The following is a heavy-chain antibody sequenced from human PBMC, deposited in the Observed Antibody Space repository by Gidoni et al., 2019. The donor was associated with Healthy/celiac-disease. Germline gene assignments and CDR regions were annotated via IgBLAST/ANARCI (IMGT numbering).Heavy chain of an antibody. CDR3: TRARTSAMVPYYFDY. CDR2: IRSKAYGGTT. D-gene: IGHD5-18*01. V-gene: IGHV3-49*03. J-gene: IGHJ4*02. CDR1: GFTFGDYA. Sequence: EVQLVESGGGLVQPGRSLRLSCTASGFTFGDYAMSWFRQAPGKGLEWVGFIRSKAYGGTTEYAASVKGRFTISRDDSKSIAYLQMNSLKTEDTAVYYCTRARTSAMVPYYFDYWGQGTLVTVSS.